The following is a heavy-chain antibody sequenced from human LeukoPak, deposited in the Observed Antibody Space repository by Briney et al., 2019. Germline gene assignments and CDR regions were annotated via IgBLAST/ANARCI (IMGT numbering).Heavy chain of an antibody. D-gene: IGHD2-15*01. J-gene: IGHJ5*02. V-gene: IGHV5-51*01. Sequence: GESLKISCKGSGYSFTSDCIGWVGQIPGKGLGWMGLINPGISDTSYSPSFQGQVTISADKSNSTAYLQWSSLKASDTAMYYCARRGHYCRGGSCYSAYWFDPWGQGTLVTVSS. CDR3: ARRGHYCRGGSCYSAYWFDP. CDR1: GYSFTSDC. CDR2: INPGISDT.